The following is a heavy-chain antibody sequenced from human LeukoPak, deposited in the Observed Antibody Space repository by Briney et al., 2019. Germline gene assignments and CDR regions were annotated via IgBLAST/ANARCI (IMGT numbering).Heavy chain of an antibody. CDR2: IYYSGST. J-gene: IGHJ4*02. V-gene: IGHV4-59*08. CDR1: GGSISSYY. D-gene: IGHD3-3*01. Sequence: SETLSLTCTVSGGSISSYYWSWLRQPPGKGLEWIGYIYYSGSTSYNPSLKSRVTISVDTSKNQFSLKLSSVTAADTAVYYCARVAGITIFGVVIKPPSVFDYWGQGTLVTVSS. CDR3: ARVAGITIFGVVIKPPSVFDY.